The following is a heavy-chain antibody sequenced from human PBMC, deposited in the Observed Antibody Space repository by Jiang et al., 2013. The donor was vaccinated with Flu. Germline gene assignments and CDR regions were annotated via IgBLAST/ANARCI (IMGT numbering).Heavy chain of an antibody. J-gene: IGHJ4*02. CDR2: INAGNGNT. V-gene: IGHV1-3*01. CDR3: ARLYDSSGEPYPYFDY. CDR1: GYTFTSYA. D-gene: IGHD3-22*01. Sequence: GAEVKKPGASVKVSCKASGYTFTSYAMHWVRQAPGQRLEWMGWINAGNGNTKYSQKFQGRVTITRDTSASTAYMELSSLRSEDTAVYYCARLYDSSGEPYPYFDYWGQGTLVTVSS.